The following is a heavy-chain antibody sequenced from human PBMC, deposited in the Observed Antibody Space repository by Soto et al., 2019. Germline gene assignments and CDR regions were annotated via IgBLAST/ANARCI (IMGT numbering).Heavy chain of an antibody. J-gene: IGHJ6*02. CDR3: ALRGSVYGMDV. D-gene: IGHD3-16*01. V-gene: IGHV1-69*02. CDR1: GGTFSSYT. Sequence: QVQLVQSGAEVKKPGSSVKVSCKASGGTFSSYTISWVRQAPGQGLEWMGRIIPILGIANYAQKFQGRVTITADKSPSTDYMELSSLRSEDTAVYYCALRGSVYGMDVWGQGTTVTVSS. CDR2: IIPILGIA.